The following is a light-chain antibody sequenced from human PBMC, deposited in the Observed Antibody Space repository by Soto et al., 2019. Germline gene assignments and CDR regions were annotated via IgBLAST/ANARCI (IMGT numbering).Light chain of an antibody. J-gene: IGLJ1*01. CDR2: DVR. CDR3: PSYISFTTLGV. Sequence: QSALTQPASVSGSPGQSITISCTGTSSDVGRYDYVSWYQQHPGKAPKLLIYDVRSRPSGVSNRFSGSKSGNAASLTISGLQAEDEADYFCPSYISFTTLGVFGTGTKLTVL. V-gene: IGLV2-14*03. CDR1: SSDVGRYDY.